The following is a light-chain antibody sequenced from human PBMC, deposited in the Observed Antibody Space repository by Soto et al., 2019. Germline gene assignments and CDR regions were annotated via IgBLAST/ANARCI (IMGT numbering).Light chain of an antibody. J-gene: IGLJ1*01. CDR3: CSYAGSSTIGYV. CDR1: SSDVGGYNY. V-gene: IGLV2-14*01. Sequence: QSVLTQPASVSGSPGQSITISCTGTSSDVGGYNYVSWYQQHPGKAPKLMIYEVSNRPSGVSNRFSGSKSGNTASLTISGLQAEDEADYYCCSYAGSSTIGYVFGTGTKVTVL. CDR2: EVS.